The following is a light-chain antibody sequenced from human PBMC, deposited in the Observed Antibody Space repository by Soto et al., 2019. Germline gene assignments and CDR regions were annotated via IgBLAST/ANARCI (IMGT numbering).Light chain of an antibody. CDR2: EVR. J-gene: IGLJ2*01. CDR1: SSDIGAYDY. V-gene: IGLV2-14*03. CDR3: GSYASATLI. Sequence: QSVLTQPASVSGSPGQSITISCTGTSSDIGAYDYVSWFQQYSGKAPTLIIYEVRFRPSGVSSRFSVSKSGNTASLTISGLQTEDEADYYCGSYASATLIFGGGTKLTVL.